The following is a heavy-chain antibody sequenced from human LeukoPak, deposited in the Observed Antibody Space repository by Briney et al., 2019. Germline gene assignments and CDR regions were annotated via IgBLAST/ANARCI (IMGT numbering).Heavy chain of an antibody. CDR1: GFPFITYW. Sequence: GGSLRPSCAASGFPFITYWMSWVRQAPGKGLEWVANIKQDGSEKNYVDSVRGRFTISRDNAKNSLFLEMNSLRAEDTAVYHCAREAGYCSGSSCYFWFDPWGQGTLVTVSS. D-gene: IGHD2-15*01. J-gene: IGHJ5*02. CDR2: IKQDGSEK. CDR3: AREAGYCSGSSCYFWFDP. V-gene: IGHV3-7*05.